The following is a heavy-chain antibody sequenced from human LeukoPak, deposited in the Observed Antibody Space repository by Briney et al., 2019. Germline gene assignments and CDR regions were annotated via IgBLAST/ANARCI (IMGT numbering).Heavy chain of an antibody. D-gene: IGHD5-24*01. CDR3: AREDLEMATTWYFDY. J-gene: IGHJ4*02. Sequence: PSETPSLTCIVSGGSISSSNHYWGWIRQPPGKGLEWIGSIHYSGSTYYNSSLKSRVSISVDTSKNQFSLKLNSVTAADTAVYYCAREDLEMATTWYFDYWGQGTLVTVSS. CDR1: GGSISSSNHY. V-gene: IGHV4-39*07. CDR2: IHYSGST.